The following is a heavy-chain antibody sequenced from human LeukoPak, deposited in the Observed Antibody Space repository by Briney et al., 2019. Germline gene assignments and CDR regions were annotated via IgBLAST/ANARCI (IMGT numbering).Heavy chain of an antibody. V-gene: IGHV4-39*06. CDR1: GDSISGSTYY. J-gene: IGHJ4*02. Sequence: PSEPLSLTCTVSGDSISGSTYYWGWIPQPPGKGREWFGEINHSGSTNCNPSLKSRVTISVDTSKNQFTLKLSSVTAADTAVYSCARGAHYDRSGYYLYYWGQGSRVTVSS. CDR3: ARGAHYDRSGYYLYY. CDR2: INHSGST. D-gene: IGHD3-22*01.